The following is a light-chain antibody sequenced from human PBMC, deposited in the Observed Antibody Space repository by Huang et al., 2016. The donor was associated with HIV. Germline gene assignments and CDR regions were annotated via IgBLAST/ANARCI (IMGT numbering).Light chain of an antibody. V-gene: IGKV1-5*03. CDR3: QQYNSWT. Sequence: DVQMTQSPSTLSASVGDRVTITCRASHSISDWLAWYQQKPGKAPKLLIYKASTLQSGVSSRFSGSVSGTEFTLTISSLQPDDFATYYCQQYNSWTFGQGTKVEIK. J-gene: IGKJ1*01. CDR2: KAS. CDR1: HSISDW.